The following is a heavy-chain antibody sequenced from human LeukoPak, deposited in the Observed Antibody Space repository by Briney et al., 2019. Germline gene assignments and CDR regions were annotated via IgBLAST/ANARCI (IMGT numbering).Heavy chain of an antibody. Sequence: PSETLSLTCTVSGGSISSGSYYWSWIRQPAGKGLEWIGRIYTSVSTNYNPSPKSRVTISVDTSKNQFSLKLSSVTAADTAVYYCARDFFGVVVAATPYYFDYWGQGTLVTVSS. CDR2: IYTSVST. CDR1: GGSISSGSYY. D-gene: IGHD2-15*01. CDR3: ARDFFGVVVAATPYYFDY. V-gene: IGHV4-61*02. J-gene: IGHJ4*02.